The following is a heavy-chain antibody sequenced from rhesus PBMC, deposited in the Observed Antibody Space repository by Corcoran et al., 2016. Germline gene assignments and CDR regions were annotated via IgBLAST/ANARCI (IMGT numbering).Heavy chain of an antibody. CDR2: ISYEGSEK. CDR3: ARGYSGFSYAFDF. D-gene: IGHD5-24*01. CDR1: GFSFSSFG. Sequence: EVQLVESGGGLVQPGGSLRLSCGASGFSFSSFGMHWVRQAPGTGLEWVALISYEGSEKYYADSMKDRFTISRDNSKNMVYLQMNHLKLEDTAVYYCARGYSGFSYAFDFWGQGLRVTVSS. V-gene: IGHV3-54*02. J-gene: IGHJ3*01.